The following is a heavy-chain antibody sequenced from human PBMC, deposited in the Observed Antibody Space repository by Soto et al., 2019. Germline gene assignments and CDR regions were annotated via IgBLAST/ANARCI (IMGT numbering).Heavy chain of an antibody. D-gene: IGHD4-17*01. CDR1: GYTFTGYD. V-gene: IGHV1-2*04. CDR2: INPNSGGT. J-gene: IGHJ6*02. CDR3: ARRGDYGGQMGAYYYYGMDV. Sequence: ASVKVSCKASGYTFTGYDMHWVRQAPGQGLGWMGWINPNSGGTNYAQKFQGWVTMTRDTSISTAYMELSRLRSDDTAVYYCARRGDYGGQMGAYYYYGMDVWGQGTTVTVSS.